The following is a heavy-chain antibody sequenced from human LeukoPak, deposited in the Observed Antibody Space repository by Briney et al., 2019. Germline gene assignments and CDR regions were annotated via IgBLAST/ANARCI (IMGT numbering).Heavy chain of an antibody. J-gene: IGHJ5*02. Sequence: PGGSLRLSCAASGFTFSSYWMHWVRQVPGKGLVWVSRINSDGRSTSYADSVKGRFTISRDNAKNTLYLQMNSLRAEDTAVYYCARLIVPDNWFDPWGQGTLVTVSS. CDR3: ARLIVPDNWFDP. V-gene: IGHV3-74*01. CDR2: INSDGRST. D-gene: IGHD2-15*01. CDR1: GFTFSSYW.